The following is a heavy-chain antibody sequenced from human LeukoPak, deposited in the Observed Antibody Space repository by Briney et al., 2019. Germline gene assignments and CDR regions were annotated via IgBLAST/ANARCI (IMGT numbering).Heavy chain of an antibody. V-gene: IGHV4-61*02. CDR1: GGSIGTGDYY. Sequence: SSETLSLTCTVSGGSIGTGDYYWTWIRQPAGKGLEWIGRIYTSGSTNNNPSLKSRVTISLDTSKNQFSLKLSSVTAADTAMYYCARGFYGGYYYYYMDVWGKGTTVTVSS. J-gene: IGHJ6*03. CDR2: IYTSGST. D-gene: IGHD4/OR15-4a*01. CDR3: ARGFYGGYYYYYMDV.